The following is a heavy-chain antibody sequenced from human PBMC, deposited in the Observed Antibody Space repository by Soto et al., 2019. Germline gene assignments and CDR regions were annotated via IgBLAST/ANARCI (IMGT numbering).Heavy chain of an antibody. D-gene: IGHD3-22*01. J-gene: IGHJ4*02. CDR3: ARESPFYYDSSGYRPAFDY. Sequence: PGGSLRLSCAASGFTFSSYSMNWVRQAPGKGLEWVSSISSSSSYIYYADSVKGRFTISRDNAKNSLYLQMNSLRAEDTAVYYCARESPFYYDSSGYRPAFDYWGQGTLVTVSS. CDR1: GFTFSSYS. V-gene: IGHV3-21*01. CDR2: ISSSSSYI.